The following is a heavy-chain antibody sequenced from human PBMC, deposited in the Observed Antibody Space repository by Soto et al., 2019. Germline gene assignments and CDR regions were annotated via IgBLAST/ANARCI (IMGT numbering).Heavy chain of an antibody. D-gene: IGHD3-10*01. Sequence: SGPTLVNPTQTLTLTCTFSGFSLSTSGMCVSWIRQPPGKALEWLARIDWDDDKYYSTSLKTRLTISKDTSKNQVVLTMTNMDPVDTATYYCARIRLYGSGSYPDHLIDYWGQGTLVTVSS. V-gene: IGHV2-70*11. CDR1: GFSLSTSGMC. CDR3: ARIRLYGSGSYPDHLIDY. J-gene: IGHJ4*02. CDR2: IDWDDDK.